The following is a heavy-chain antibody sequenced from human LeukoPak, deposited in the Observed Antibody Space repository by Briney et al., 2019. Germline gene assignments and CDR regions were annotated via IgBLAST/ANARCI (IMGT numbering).Heavy chain of an antibody. J-gene: IGHJ4*02. CDR1: AYTFTNHY. Sequence: ASVTVSCKASAYTFTNHYIHWVRQAPGQGLEWMGRINPSAGSTSYAQKFQGRVTVTRDTSTSTVYMELSGLGSEDTALYYCTLKLASWGQGTQVTVSS. CDR2: INPSAGST. D-gene: IGHD6-6*01. V-gene: IGHV1-46*01. CDR3: TLKLAS.